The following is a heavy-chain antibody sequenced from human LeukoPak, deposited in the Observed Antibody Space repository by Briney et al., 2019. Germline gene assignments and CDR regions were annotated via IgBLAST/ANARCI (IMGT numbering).Heavy chain of an antibody. D-gene: IGHD2-2*01. CDR1: GFTFSDYS. V-gene: IGHV3-23*01. CDR2: ISPAGDST. J-gene: IGHJ4*02. CDR3: ARRLVTAGITDFFDS. Sequence: GGSLRLSCTASGFTFSDYSMSWVRKAPGAGLEWVSAISPAGDSTTDADSVKGRFTISRDNSKSTLYLQMNGLTAEDTALYYCARRLVTAGITDFFDSWGQGTLVSVSS.